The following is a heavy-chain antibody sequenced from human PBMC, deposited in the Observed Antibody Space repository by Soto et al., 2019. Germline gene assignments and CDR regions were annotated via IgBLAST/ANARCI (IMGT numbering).Heavy chain of an antibody. V-gene: IGHV4-59*01. J-gene: IGHJ5*02. CDR3: ARVTTQLSLLA. Sequence: SETLSLTYTVSGGSISSYYWSWIRQPPGKGLEWIGYIYYSGSTNYNPSLKSRVTISVDTSKNQFSLKLSSVTAADTAVYYCARVTTQLSLLAWGQGTLVTVSS. CDR1: GGSISSYY. D-gene: IGHD4-4*01. CDR2: IYYSGST.